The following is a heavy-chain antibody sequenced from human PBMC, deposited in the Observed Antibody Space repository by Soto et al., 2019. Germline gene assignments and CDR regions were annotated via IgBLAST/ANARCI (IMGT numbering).Heavy chain of an antibody. J-gene: IGHJ4*02. D-gene: IGHD5-18*01. CDR2: IIPMFGTA. V-gene: IGHV1-69*12. CDR3: ASGIQLWLRQINNGYSG. CDR1: GGTFSTYA. Sequence: QVQLVQSGAEVKKPESSVKVSCKAPGGTFSTYAISWVRQAPGQGLEWMGGIIPMFGTANYAQRFQDRVTITAVESTNTVYMELSSLRSEDTAVYFCASGIQLWLRQINNGYSGWGQGTLVTVSS.